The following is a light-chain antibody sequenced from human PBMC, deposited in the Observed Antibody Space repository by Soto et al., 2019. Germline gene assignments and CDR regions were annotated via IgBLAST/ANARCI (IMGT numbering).Light chain of an antibody. CDR3: QHYNTYPCT. Sequence: DIQMTQSPSTLSASVGDRVTVTCRASQSISSWLAWYQQKPGKAPKLLIYKASTLESGVPSRFSGSGSGKDFTLTISSLQPDDFAPYYCQHYNTYPCTFGQGTKVDIX. CDR2: KAS. CDR1: QSISSW. V-gene: IGKV1-5*03. J-gene: IGKJ1*01.